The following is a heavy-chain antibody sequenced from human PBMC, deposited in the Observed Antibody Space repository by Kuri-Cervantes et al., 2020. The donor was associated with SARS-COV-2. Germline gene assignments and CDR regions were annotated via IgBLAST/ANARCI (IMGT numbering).Heavy chain of an antibody. CDR1: GFTFNNYW. Sequence: GGSLRLSCAASGFTFNNYWMHWARQALGKGLVWVSRTNTDGSSTSYADSVKGRFTISRDNSKNTLYLQMSSLRAEDTAVYYCVKAPEGPDDYWGQGTLVTVSS. V-gene: IGHV3-74*01. J-gene: IGHJ4*02. CDR3: VKAPEGPDDY. D-gene: IGHD6-6*01. CDR2: TNTDGSST.